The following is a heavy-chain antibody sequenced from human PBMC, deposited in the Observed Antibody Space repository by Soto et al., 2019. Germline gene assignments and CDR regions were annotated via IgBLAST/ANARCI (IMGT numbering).Heavy chain of an antibody. CDR1: GFTFSTYS. CDR2: ISSSSTYI. D-gene: IGHD6-19*01. Sequence: PGGSLRLSCADSGFTFSTYSMNWARQAPGKGLEWVSYISSSSTYIYYADSVKGRFTISRDNAKNSLYLQMNSLRAEDTAVYYCLIAVAGSFAPDYWGQGTLVTVSS. J-gene: IGHJ4*02. V-gene: IGHV3-21*01. CDR3: LIAVAGSFAPDY.